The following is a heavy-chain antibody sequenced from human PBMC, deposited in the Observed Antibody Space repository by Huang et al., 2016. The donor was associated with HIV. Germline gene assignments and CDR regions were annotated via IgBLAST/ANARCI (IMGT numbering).Heavy chain of an antibody. V-gene: IGHV4-34*02. CDR2: IIHSGCG. Sequence: QVQLQQWGAGVLKPSETLSLTCAVYGGPFNTYYWSWVRQLTGMRLEGIGEIIHSGCGNYNPSLKGRVSRSIDPSKMQFSLRLTSVTAADTAVYYCARVPTPSYYDFWSISPSHEDVYYYNMDVWGQGTTVIVSS. D-gene: IGHD3-3*01. CDR3: ARVPTPSYYDFWSISPSHEDVYYYNMDV. J-gene: IGHJ6*02. CDR1: GGPFNTYY.